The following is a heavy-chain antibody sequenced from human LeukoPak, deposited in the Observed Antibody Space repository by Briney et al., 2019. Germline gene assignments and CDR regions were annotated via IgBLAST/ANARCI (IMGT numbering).Heavy chain of an antibody. CDR2: IIPIFGTA. V-gene: IGHV1-69*01. D-gene: IGHD3-9*01. Sequence: ASVKASCKASGGTFSSYAISWVRQAPGQGLEWMGGIIPIFGTANYAQKFQGRVTITADESTSTAYMDLRSLRSDDTAVYYCARDQAATNTQVRFCLDWGQGTLVTVSS. CDR1: GGTFSSYA. J-gene: IGHJ4*02. CDR3: ARDQAATNTQVRFCLD.